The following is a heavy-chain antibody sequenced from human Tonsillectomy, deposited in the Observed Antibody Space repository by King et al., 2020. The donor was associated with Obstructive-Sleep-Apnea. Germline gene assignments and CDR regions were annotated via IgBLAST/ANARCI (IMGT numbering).Heavy chain of an antibody. CDR2: IKQDGNEK. Sequence: QLVQSGGGLVQPGGSLRLSCAASGFTFSSYWMNWVRQAPGKGLEWVANIKQDGNEKYYVDSVQGRFSSSSENAKNSLYLQMNSLRAEDTAVYYCARSVLYGDYALDYWGQGTLVTVSS. D-gene: IGHD4-17*01. CDR3: ARSVLYGDYALDY. J-gene: IGHJ4*02. V-gene: IGHV3-7*03. CDR1: GFTFSSYW.